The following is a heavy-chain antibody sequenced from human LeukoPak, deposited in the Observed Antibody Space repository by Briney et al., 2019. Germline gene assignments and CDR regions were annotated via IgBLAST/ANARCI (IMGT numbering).Heavy chain of an antibody. CDR1: GYPISSGYY. CDR2: IYHSGST. CDR3: AGRPATYDY. J-gene: IGHJ4*02. D-gene: IGHD2-2*01. V-gene: IGHV4-38-2*01. Sequence: SETLSLTCAVSGYPISSGYYWGWIRQPPGKGLEWIGSIYHSGSTYYNPSLKSRVTISVDTSKNQFSLKLSSVTAADTAVYYCAGRPATYDYWGQGTLVTVSS.